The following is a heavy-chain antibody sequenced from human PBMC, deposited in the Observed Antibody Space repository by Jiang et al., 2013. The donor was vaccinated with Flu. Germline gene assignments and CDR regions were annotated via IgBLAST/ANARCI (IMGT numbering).Heavy chain of an antibody. CDR1: GGSFSGYY. V-gene: IGHV4-34*01. Sequence: KPSETLSLTCAVYGGSFSGYYWSWIRQPPGKGLEWIGEINHSGSTNYNPSLKSRVTISVDTSKNQFSLKLSSVTAADTAVYYCAREGFTYYYGSGSHNWFDPWGQGTLVTVSS. D-gene: IGHD3-10*01. J-gene: IGHJ5*02. CDR3: AREGFTYYYGSGSHNWFDP. CDR2: INHSGST.